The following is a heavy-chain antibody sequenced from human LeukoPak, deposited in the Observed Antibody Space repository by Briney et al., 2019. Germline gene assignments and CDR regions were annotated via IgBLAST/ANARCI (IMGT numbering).Heavy chain of an antibody. J-gene: IGHJ6*03. V-gene: IGHV3-7*01. Sequence: PGGSLRLSCAASGFTFSSFWMSWGRQAPGKGLEWVANIKQDGSEKDYVDAVKGRFTNSRDNAKNSLYLQMNSLRGEDTAVYYCAREEHSYGYIRIGYYYYCMDVWGKGTTVTVSS. CDR2: IKQDGSEK. D-gene: IGHD5-18*01. CDR3: AREEHSYGYIRIGYYYYCMDV. CDR1: GFTFSSFW.